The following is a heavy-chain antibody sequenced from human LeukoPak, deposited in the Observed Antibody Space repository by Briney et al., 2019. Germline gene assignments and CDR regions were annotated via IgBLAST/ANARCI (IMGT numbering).Heavy chain of an antibody. CDR2: IRNRAKRSTT. V-gene: IGHV3-72*01. Sequence: PGGSLRLSCATSGFTFTDQYMDWVRQAPGKGLDWVARIRNRAKRSTTEYAASVKGRFTISRDDSKSSLFLQMSGLRTDETAMYDCSISYDPEKGAYFDLRGQGTLVTVSS. CDR3: SISYDPEKGAYFDL. CDR1: GFTFTDQY. J-gene: IGHJ5*02. D-gene: IGHD3-16*01.